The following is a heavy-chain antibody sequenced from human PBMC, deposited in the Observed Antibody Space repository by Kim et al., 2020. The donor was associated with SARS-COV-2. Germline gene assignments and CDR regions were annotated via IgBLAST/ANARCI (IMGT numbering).Heavy chain of an antibody. Sequence: GGSLRLSCAVSGITVTTNYMNWVRQAPGKGLEWVSTIYSGGTTYYSDSVKGRFTISRDTSKNTLYLQMNSRSAEDTAVYYCAREPFSSTWLDYWGPGTLVTVSS. CDR3: AREPFSSTWLDY. CDR1: GITVTTNY. J-gene: IGHJ4*02. D-gene: IGHD6-13*01. V-gene: IGHV3-66*01. CDR2: IYSGGTT.